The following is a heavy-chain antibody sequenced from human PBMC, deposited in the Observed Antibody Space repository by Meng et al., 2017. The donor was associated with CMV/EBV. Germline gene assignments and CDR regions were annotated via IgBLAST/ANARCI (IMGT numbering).Heavy chain of an antibody. Sequence: GSLRLSCTVSGGSISSYYWSWIRQPPGKGLEWIGYIYYSGSTNYNPSLKSRVTISVDTSKNQFSLKLSSVTAADTAVYYCARDRHPDSDFWSAEGVGSYYYGMDVWGQGTTVTVSS. CDR1: GGSISSYY. V-gene: IGHV4-59*01. D-gene: IGHD3-3*01. CDR2: IYYSGST. CDR3: ARDRHPDSDFWSAEGVGSYYYGMDV. J-gene: IGHJ6*02.